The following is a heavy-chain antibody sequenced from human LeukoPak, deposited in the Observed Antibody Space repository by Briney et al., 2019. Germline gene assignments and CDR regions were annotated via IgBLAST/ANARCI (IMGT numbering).Heavy chain of an antibody. D-gene: IGHD5-18*01. CDR1: GFTFSSYS. Sequence: PGGSLRLSCAASGFTFSSYSMNWVRQAAGKGLEWVPSISSSSSYIYYADSVKGRFTISRDNAKNSLYLQMNSLRAEDTAVYYCARVYVRRGYSYGFDYWGQGTLVTVSS. CDR3: ARVYVRRGYSYGFDY. V-gene: IGHV3-21*01. CDR2: ISSSSSYI. J-gene: IGHJ4*02.